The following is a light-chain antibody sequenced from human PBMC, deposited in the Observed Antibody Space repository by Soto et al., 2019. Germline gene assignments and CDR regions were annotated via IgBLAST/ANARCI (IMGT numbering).Light chain of an antibody. CDR3: QQRSNWIT. J-gene: IGKJ5*01. CDR1: QSVSSY. CDR2: DAS. Sequence: EDVLTQSPATLSLSPGERATLSCRASQSVSSYLAWCQQKPGQAPRLLIYDASNRATGIPARFSGSGSGTDFTLTISSLEPEDFAVYYCQQRSNWITFGQGTRLEIK. V-gene: IGKV3-11*01.